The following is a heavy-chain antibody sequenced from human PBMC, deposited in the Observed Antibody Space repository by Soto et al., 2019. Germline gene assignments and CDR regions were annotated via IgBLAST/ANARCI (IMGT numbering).Heavy chain of an antibody. CDR2: TYHRGST. D-gene: IGHD3-16*02. J-gene: IGHJ4*02. CDR1: GVSISSYF. CDR3: ARIGGYHGPLDY. Sequence: SETLSLTCTVSGVSISSYFWSWIRQPPGRGLEWIGYTYHRGSTNYSPSLKSRVAISLDTSENQFSLKVNSVTAADTAVYYCARIGGYHGPLDYWGQRTPVTVSS. V-gene: IGHV4-59*01.